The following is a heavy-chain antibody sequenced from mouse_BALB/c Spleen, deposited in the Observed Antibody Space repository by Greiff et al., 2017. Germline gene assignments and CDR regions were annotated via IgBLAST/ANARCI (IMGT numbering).Heavy chain of an antibody. CDR1: GFTFSSYT. V-gene: IGHV5-6-4*01. D-gene: IGHD2-3*01. Sequence: EVKLVESGGGLVKPGGSLKLSCAASGFTFSSYTMSWVRQTPEKRLEWVATISSGGSYTYYPDSVKGRFTISRDNAKNTLYLQMSSLKSEDTAMYYCTREGYDGFDVWGAGTTVTVSS. CDR3: TREGYDGFDV. J-gene: IGHJ1*01. CDR2: ISSGGSYT.